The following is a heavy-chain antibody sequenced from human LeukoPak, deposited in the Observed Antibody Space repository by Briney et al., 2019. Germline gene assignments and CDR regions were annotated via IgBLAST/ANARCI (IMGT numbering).Heavy chain of an antibody. CDR1: GFTFSSYA. CDR2: ISGSGGST. D-gene: IGHD3-3*01. Sequence: GGSLRLSCAASGFTFSSYAMSWVRQAPGKGLEWVSAISGSGGSTYYAGSVKGRFTISRDNSKNTLYLQMNSLRAEDTAVYYCAKSKPTYDFWSGYYYFDYWGQGTLVTVSS. J-gene: IGHJ4*02. V-gene: IGHV3-23*01. CDR3: AKSKPTYDFWSGYYYFDY.